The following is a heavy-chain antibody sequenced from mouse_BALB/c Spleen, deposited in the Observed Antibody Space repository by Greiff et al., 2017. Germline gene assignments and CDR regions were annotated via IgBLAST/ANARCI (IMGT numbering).Heavy chain of an antibody. CDR1: GYSITSGYY. CDR3: ARSYYRYGYFDV. J-gene: IGHJ1*01. V-gene: IGHV3-6*02. CDR2: ISYDGSN. Sequence: VQLQQSGPGLVKPSQSLSLTCSVTGYSITSGYYWNWIRQFPGNKLEWMGYISYDGSNNYNPSLKNRIAITRDTSKNQFFLKLNSVTTEDTATYYCARSYYRYGYFDVWGAGTTVTVSS. D-gene: IGHD2-14*01.